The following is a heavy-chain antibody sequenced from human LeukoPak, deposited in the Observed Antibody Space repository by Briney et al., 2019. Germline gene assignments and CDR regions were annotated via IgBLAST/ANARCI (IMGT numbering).Heavy chain of an antibody. Sequence: GGSLRLSCAASGFTFSSYSMNWVRQAPGKGLEWVSSISSSSSYIYYADSVKGRFTISRDNAKNSLYLQMNSLRAEDTAVYYCARRYSSGSNWFDPWSQGTLVTVSS. CDR1: GFTFSSYS. CDR2: ISSSSSYI. J-gene: IGHJ5*02. V-gene: IGHV3-21*01. CDR3: ARRYSSGSNWFDP. D-gene: IGHD6-19*01.